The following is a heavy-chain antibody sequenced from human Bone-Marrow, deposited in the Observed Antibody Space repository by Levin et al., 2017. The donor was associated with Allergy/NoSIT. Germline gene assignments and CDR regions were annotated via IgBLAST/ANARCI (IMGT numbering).Heavy chain of an antibody. CDR3: ARDQSNYVSLYY. CDR1: GGSFSNYV. Sequence: SVKVSCKASGGSFSNYVISWVRQAPGQGLEWMGGIIPVFGTANYAQKFQGRVTITADESTSTAYMELTSLRSEDTAIYYCARDQSNYVSLYYWGQGTLVTVSS. J-gene: IGHJ4*02. CDR2: IIPVFGTA. D-gene: IGHD3-16*01. V-gene: IGHV1-69*13.